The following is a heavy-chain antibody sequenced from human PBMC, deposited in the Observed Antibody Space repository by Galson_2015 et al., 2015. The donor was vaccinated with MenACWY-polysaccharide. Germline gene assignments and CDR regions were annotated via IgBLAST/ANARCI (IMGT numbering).Heavy chain of an antibody. J-gene: IGHJ4*02. V-gene: IGHV3-49*03. CDR3: GGGGSMDYYVAV. CDR2: IRSKAYGRTT. CDR1: GGTFGDYA. Sequence: SLRLSCAASGGTFGDYATSWFRQAPGKGLEWLGFIRSKAYGRTTEYAAPVKGILTISRDDSKGYAYLQMNSVETEDTDVYYCGGGGSMDYYVAVWGQGSLVTVSS. D-gene: IGHD3-10*02.